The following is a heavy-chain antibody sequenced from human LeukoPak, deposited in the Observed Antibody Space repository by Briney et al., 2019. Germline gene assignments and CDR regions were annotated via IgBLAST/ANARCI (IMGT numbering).Heavy chain of an antibody. CDR2: FDPEDGET. CDR3: ATAFWGTPSIPYDY. Sequence: ASVKVSCKVSGYTLTELSMHWVRQAPGKGLEWMGGFDPEDGETIYAQKFQGRVTMTEDTSTDTAYMELSSLRSEGTAVYYCATAFWGTPSIPYDYWGQGTLVTVSS. V-gene: IGHV1-24*01. J-gene: IGHJ4*02. CDR1: GYTLTELS. D-gene: IGHD3-16*01.